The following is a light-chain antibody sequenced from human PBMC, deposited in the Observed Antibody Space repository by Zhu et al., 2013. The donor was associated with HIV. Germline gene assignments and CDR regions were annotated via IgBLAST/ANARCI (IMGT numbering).Light chain of an antibody. CDR3: CSYAGDSTYV. CDR2: GNS. CDR1: SSNIGAGYD. Sequence: QSVLTQPPSVSGAPGQTVTISCTGSSSNIGAGYDVHWYQQLPGTAPKLLIYGNSNRPSGVPDRFSGSKSGTSATLDITGLQTGDEADYYCCSYAGDSTYVFGTGTTVTVL. J-gene: IGLJ1*01. V-gene: IGLV1-40*01.